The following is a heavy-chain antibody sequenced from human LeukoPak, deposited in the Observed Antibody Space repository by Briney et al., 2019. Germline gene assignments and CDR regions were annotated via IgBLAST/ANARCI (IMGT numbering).Heavy chain of an antibody. Sequence: GGSPRLSCAASGFTFSSYAMHWVRQAPGKGLEWVAVISYDGSNKYYADSVKGRFTISRDNSKNTLYLQMNSLRAEDTAVYYCARDSERPHYDFWSGYYWGQGTLVTVSS. CDR2: ISYDGSNK. CDR1: GFTFSSYA. CDR3: ARDSERPHYDFWSGYY. D-gene: IGHD3-3*01. J-gene: IGHJ4*02. V-gene: IGHV3-30-3*01.